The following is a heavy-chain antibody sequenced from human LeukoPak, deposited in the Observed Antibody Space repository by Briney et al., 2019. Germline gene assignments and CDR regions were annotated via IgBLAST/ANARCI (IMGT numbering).Heavy chain of an antibody. D-gene: IGHD1-26*01. Sequence: PGGSLRLSCAASGFTFSSYWMSWVRQAPGKGLEWVANIKQDGSEKYYVDSVKGRFTISRDNAKNSLYLQMNSLRAEDTVVYYCASEIVGASPFDYWGQGTLVTVSS. V-gene: IGHV3-7*01. CDR2: IKQDGSEK. J-gene: IGHJ4*02. CDR1: GFTFSSYW. CDR3: ASEIVGASPFDY.